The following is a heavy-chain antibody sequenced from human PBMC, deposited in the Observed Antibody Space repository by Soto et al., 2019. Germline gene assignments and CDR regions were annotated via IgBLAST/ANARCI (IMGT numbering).Heavy chain of an antibody. CDR2: ISYDGSNK. J-gene: IGHJ6*02. CDR3: ARDYVRGYNYLYYYGMDV. V-gene: IGHV3-30-3*01. CDR1: GFTFISYA. D-gene: IGHD3-16*01. Sequence: GGSLRLSCAASGFTFISYAMHWVRQAPGKGLEWVAVISYDGSNKYYADSVKGRFTISRDNSKNTLYLQMNSLRAEDTAVYYCARDYVRGYNYLYYYGMDVWGQGTTVTVSS.